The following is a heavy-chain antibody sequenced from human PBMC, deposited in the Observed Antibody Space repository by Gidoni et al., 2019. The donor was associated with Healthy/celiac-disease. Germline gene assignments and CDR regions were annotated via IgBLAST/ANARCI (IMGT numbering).Heavy chain of an antibody. Sequence: QVQLVEAGGGVVQAERAVSLSCAAAAFAFSSYAMHWVRQASGKGLEWVAVISYDGSNKYYADSVKGRFTISRDNSKNTLYLQMNSLRAEDTAVYYCARAYTVVVTAIYYWGQGTLVTVSS. CDR3: ARAYTVVVTAIYY. D-gene: IGHD2-21*02. J-gene: IGHJ4*02. CDR1: AFAFSSYA. CDR2: ISYDGSNK. V-gene: IGHV3-30-3*01.